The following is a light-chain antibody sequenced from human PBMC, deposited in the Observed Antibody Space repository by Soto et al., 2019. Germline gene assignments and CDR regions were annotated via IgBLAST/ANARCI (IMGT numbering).Light chain of an antibody. Sequence: DRVMAPSPATLSVSPGEPATLSCRASQGVSNNVAWYQQKPGQAPRLLILGASTRATGIPARFSGSGSGTEFTLTISSLQPEDVATYYCQQYNSSPLTFGGGTKVDIK. CDR1: QGVSNN. J-gene: IGKJ4*01. CDR2: GAS. V-gene: IGKV3-15*01. CDR3: QQYNSSPLT.